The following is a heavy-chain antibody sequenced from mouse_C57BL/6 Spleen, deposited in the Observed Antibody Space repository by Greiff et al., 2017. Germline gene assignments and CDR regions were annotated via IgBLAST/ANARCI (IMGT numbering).Heavy chain of an antibody. D-gene: IGHD1-1*01. CDR1: GYAFSSYW. CDR3: ARSGYGSSLYYAMDY. V-gene: IGHV1-80*01. Sequence: QVQLKQSGAELVKPGASVKISCKASGYAFSSYWMNWVKQRPGKGLEWIGQIYPGDGDTNYNGKFKGKATLTADKSSSTAYMQLSSLTSEDSAVYFCARSGYGSSLYYAMDYWGQGTSVTVSS. J-gene: IGHJ4*01. CDR2: IYPGDGDT.